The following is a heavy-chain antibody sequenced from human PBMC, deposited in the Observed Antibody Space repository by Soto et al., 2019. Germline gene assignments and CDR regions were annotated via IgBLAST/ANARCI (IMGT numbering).Heavy chain of an antibody. J-gene: IGHJ4*02. Sequence: GGSLRLSCAASGFTFSSYAMSWVRQAPGKGLEWVSAISGSGGSTYYADSVKGRFTISRDNSKNTLYLQMNSLRAEDTAVYYCAKGYGSGSRTSPIDYWGQGTLVTVSS. CDR3: AKGYGSGSRTSPIDY. CDR2: ISGSGGST. CDR1: GFTFSSYA. V-gene: IGHV3-23*01. D-gene: IGHD3-10*01.